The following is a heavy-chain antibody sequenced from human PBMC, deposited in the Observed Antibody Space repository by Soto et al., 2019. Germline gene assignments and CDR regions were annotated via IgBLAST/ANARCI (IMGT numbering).Heavy chain of an antibody. CDR1: GFSFTNAW. D-gene: IGHD1-1*01. CDR2: VKTKAEGETT. J-gene: IGHJ4*02. CDR3: TSRIRTTNDY. V-gene: IGHV3-15*07. Sequence: EVQLVESGGGLVKPGESLRLSCAASGFSFTNAWMNWVRQAPGKGPEWVGRVKTKAEGETTDYGAPAKGRFTISRDDSINTVHLQMNSLKIEDTAVYYCTSRIRTTNDYWGQGTLVTVSS.